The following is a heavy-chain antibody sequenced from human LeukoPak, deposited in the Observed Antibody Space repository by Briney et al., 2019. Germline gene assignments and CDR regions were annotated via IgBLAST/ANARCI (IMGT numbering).Heavy chain of an antibody. J-gene: IGHJ6*02. V-gene: IGHV1-2*02. CDR3: ARDFNLTGYYYCMDV. Sequence: GASVKISCKASGYTFTGYYMHWVRQAPGQGLEWMGWINPNSGDTIYAQKFQGRVTMTRDTSISTAYMELSRLRSDDTAIYYCARDFNLTGYYYCMDVWGQGTTVTVSS. CDR2: INPNSGDT. CDR1: GYTFTGYY.